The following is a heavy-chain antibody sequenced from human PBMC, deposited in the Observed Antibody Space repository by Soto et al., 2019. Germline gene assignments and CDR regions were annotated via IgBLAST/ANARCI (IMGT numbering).Heavy chain of an antibody. CDR1: GGSISSSSYY. Sequence: SETLSLTCTVSGGSISSSSYYWGWIRQPPGEGLEWIGSIYYSGSTYYNPSLKSRVTISVDTSKNQFSLKLSSVTAADTAVYYCARHPYRIAAPPRSWFDPWGQGTLVTVSS. CDR2: IYYSGST. D-gene: IGHD6-6*01. CDR3: ARHPYRIAAPPRSWFDP. V-gene: IGHV4-39*01. J-gene: IGHJ5*02.